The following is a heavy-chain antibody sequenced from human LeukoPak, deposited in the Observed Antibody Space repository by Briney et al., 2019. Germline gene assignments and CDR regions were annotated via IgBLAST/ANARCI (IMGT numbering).Heavy chain of an antibody. CDR3: AKDEREWELLPSVSLDY. V-gene: IGHV3-30-3*01. J-gene: IGHJ4*02. D-gene: IGHD1-26*01. CDR2: ISYDGSNK. Sequence: PGGSLRLSCAASGFTFSSYAMHWVRQAPGKGLEWVAVISYDGSNKYYADSVKGRFTISRDNSKNTLYLQMNSLRAEDTAVYYCAKDEREWELLPSVSLDYWGQGTLVTVSS. CDR1: GFTFSSYA.